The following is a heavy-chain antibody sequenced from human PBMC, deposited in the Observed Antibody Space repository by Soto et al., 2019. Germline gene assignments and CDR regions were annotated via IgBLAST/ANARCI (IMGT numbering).Heavy chain of an antibody. CDR2: ISSSSSTI. D-gene: IGHD3-10*01. V-gene: IGHV3-48*01. Sequence: ESGGGLVQPGGSLRLSCAASGFTFSSYSMNWVRQAPGKGLEWVSYISSSSSTIYYADSVKGRFTISRDNAKNSLYLQMNSLRAEDTAVYYCARAQWFGELISSYYYYYMNVWGKGTTVTVSS. J-gene: IGHJ6*03. CDR1: GFTFSSYS. CDR3: ARAQWFGELISSYYYYYMNV.